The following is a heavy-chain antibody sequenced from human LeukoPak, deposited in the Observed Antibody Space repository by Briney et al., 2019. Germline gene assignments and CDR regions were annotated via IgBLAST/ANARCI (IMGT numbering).Heavy chain of an antibody. Sequence: VGSLRLSCAASGLTFSSYAINWVRQAPRQGLEWVSGITGNGGSPYYADPVKGRFTISRDNSKNTLYLQKNSLGAEDTAVYYCANGRYFDCSGQTKKVHIFDYWGQGTLVTVSS. D-gene: IGHD3-22*01. V-gene: IGHV3-23*01. CDR2: ITGNGGSP. J-gene: IGHJ4*02. CDR1: GLTFSSYA. CDR3: ANGRYFDCSGQTKKVHIFDY.